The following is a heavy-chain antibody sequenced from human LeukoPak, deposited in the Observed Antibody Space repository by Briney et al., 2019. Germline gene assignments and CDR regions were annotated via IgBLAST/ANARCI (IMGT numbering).Heavy chain of an antibody. CDR2: INPNSGDT. D-gene: IGHD6-19*01. V-gene: IGHV1-2*02. Sequence: ASVKVSCKASEYTFTAYYIHWVRQGPGQGVEWMGWINPNSGDTKYGQKFQGRVTMTRDTSINTAYMEVTGLISDDTAVYYCARVGSSGWYVHPTLDYWGQGTLVTVSS. CDR1: EYTFTAYY. CDR3: ARVGSSGWYVHPTLDY. J-gene: IGHJ4*02.